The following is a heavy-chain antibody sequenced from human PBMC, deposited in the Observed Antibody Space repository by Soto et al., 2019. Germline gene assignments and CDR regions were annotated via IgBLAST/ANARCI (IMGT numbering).Heavy chain of an antibody. CDR2: ISAYNGNT. J-gene: IGHJ6*02. CDR3: ARVITGTTFYYYYGMDV. Sequence: QVQLVQSGAEVKKPGASVKVSCKASGYTFTSYGINWVRQAPGQGLEWMGWISAYNGNTNYAQKLQGRVTMTTDTSTSTAYMELRSLRSDDTAVYYCARVITGTTFYYYYGMDVWGQGTTVTASS. D-gene: IGHD1-7*01. CDR1: GYTFTSYG. V-gene: IGHV1-18*01.